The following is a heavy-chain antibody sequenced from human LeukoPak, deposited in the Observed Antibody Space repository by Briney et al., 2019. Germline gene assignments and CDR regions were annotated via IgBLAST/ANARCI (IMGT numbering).Heavy chain of an antibody. D-gene: IGHD2-15*01. CDR2: IRYDGSNK. J-gene: IGHJ4*02. CDR1: GFTFSSYG. V-gene: IGHV3-30*02. CDR3: AKANSREWWPNTPGTAFDY. Sequence: PGGSLRLSCAASGFTFSSYGMHWVRQAPGKGREWVAFIRYDGSNKYYADSVKGRFTISRDNSKNTLYLQMNRLRAEDTAVYYCAKANSREWWPNTPGTAFDYWGQGTLVTVSS.